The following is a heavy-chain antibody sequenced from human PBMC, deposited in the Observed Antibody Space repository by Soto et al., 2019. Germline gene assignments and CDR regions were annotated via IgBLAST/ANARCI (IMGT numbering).Heavy chain of an antibody. D-gene: IGHD1-7*01. CDR1: GGTFSSYA. Sequence: SVKVSCKASGGTFSSYAISWVRQAPGQGLEWMGGIIPIFGTANYAQKFQGRVTITADESTSTAYMELSSLRSEDTAVYYCARDRGGITGTTFFYYGMDVWGQGTTVTVS. CDR3: ARDRGGITGTTFFYYGMDV. J-gene: IGHJ6*02. CDR2: IIPIFGTA. V-gene: IGHV1-69*13.